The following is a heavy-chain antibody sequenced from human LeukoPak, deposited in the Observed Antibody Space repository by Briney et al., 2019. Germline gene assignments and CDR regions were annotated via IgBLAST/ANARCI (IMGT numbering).Heavy chain of an antibody. D-gene: IGHD6-13*01. CDR2: IYYSGST. J-gene: IGHJ4*02. V-gene: IGHV4-59*01. CDR1: GGSISSYY. Sequence: PSETLSLTCTVSGGSISSYYWSWIRQPPGKGLEWIGYIYYSGSTNYNPSLKSRVTISVDTSKNQFSLKLSSVTAADTTVYYCARVTAAGTPYYFDYWGQGTLVTVSS. CDR3: ARVTAAGTPYYFDY.